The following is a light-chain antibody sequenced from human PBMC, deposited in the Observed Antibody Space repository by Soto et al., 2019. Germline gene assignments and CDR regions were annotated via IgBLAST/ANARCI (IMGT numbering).Light chain of an antibody. CDR3: QQRSNWYT. Sequence: IVLTQSPASLSVSPGERATLSCRASQSVGSYLAWYQQKPGQAPRILIYASSNRATGIPARFSGSGSGIDFTLTISSLEPEDFAVYYCQQRSNWYTFGQGTRLEIK. V-gene: IGKV3-11*01. CDR2: ASS. CDR1: QSVGSY. J-gene: IGKJ5*01.